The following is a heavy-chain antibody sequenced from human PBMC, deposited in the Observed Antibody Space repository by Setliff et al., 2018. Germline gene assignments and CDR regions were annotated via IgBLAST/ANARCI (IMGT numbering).Heavy chain of an antibody. D-gene: IGHD2-15*01. CDR2: IYYGGSA. J-gene: IGHJ4*02. CDR3: ARILGYCSGGSCYVPY. V-gene: IGHV4-39*07. Sequence: SETLSLTCTVSGGSISSSNYYWGWIRQPPGKGLEWIGNIYYGGSAYYNPSLKSRVTISVDTSKNQFSPKLSSVTAADTAMYYCARILGYCSGGSCYVPYWGQGTLV. CDR1: GGSISSSNYY.